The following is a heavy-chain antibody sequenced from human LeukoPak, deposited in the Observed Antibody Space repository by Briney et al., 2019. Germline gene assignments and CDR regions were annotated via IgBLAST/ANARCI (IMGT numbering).Heavy chain of an antibody. CDR2: IYYSGST. Sequence: PSETLSLTCTVSGYSISSGYHWGWIRQAPGKGLEWIGSIYYSGSTYYNPSLKSRVTISVDTSKNQFSLKLSSVTAADTAVYYCARSSGSYFPGFDYWGQGTLVTVSS. CDR3: ARSSGSYFPGFDY. D-gene: IGHD1-26*01. J-gene: IGHJ4*02. V-gene: IGHV4-38-2*02. CDR1: GYSISSGYH.